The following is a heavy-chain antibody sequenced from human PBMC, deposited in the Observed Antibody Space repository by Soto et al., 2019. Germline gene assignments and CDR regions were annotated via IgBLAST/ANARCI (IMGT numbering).Heavy chain of an antibody. J-gene: IGHJ4*02. D-gene: IGHD6-19*01. CDR1: GGSISGYS. CDR2: IHYTGGT. Sequence: SETLSLTCAVSGGSISGYSWSWIRQPPGKGLEWIGNIHYTGGTNYNASLKSRLTISLDTSKIQFSLHLTSVTAADTAVYYCARRTKLGTAWYPDCWGQGTLVTVSS. V-gene: IGHV4-59*08. CDR3: ARRTKLGTAWYPDC.